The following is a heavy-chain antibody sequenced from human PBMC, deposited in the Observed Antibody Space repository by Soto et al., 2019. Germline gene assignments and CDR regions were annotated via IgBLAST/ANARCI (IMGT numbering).Heavy chain of an antibody. J-gene: IGHJ5*02. CDR3: EKHPTYCTGSDDNLCNCFAH. CDR1: GGTFRSNA. Sequence: GGARRLSFAGSGGTFRSNAMSWVRQAPGKGLEWVSSISGSGGSKIYADYVQGRFTISRDNYNNKLSLQMNRIRAQDTAAYFCEKHPTYCTGSDDNLCNCFAHWAQGTQVTVSS. V-gene: IGHV3-23*01. CDR2: ISGSGGSK. D-gene: IGHD2-8*02.